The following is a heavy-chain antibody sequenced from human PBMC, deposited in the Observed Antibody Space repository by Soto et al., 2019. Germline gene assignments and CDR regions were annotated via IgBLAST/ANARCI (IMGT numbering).Heavy chain of an antibody. V-gene: IGHV3-23*01. J-gene: IGHJ5*01. D-gene: IGHD2-15*01. Sequence: GGSLRLSCAASGFTFSSYAMSWVRQAPGKRLEWLSLISGSGATTYYADSVKGRFIVSRDKSKNTVYLQMNSLRADDTALYYCTKPSVHCSGGSCFDFWGQGTLVTVSS. CDR2: ISGSGATT. CDR3: TKPSVHCSGGSCFDF. CDR1: GFTFSSYA.